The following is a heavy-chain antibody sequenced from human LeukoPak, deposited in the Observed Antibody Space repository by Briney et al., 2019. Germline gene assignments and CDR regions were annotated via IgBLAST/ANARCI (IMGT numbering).Heavy chain of an antibody. CDR1: GGSFSGYY. Sequence: KPSETLSLTCAVYGGSFSGYYWSWIRQPPGKGLEWIGEINHSGSNNYNPSLKSRVTISVDTSKNQFSLKLSSVTAADTAVYYCARGRSSSSWMGNSRYWFDPWGQGTLVTVSS. CDR2: INHSGSN. D-gene: IGHD6-13*01. V-gene: IGHV4-34*01. J-gene: IGHJ5*02. CDR3: ARGRSSSSWMGNSRYWFDP.